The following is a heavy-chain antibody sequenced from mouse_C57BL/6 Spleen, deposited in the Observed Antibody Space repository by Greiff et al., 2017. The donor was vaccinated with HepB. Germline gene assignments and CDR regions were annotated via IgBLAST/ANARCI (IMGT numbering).Heavy chain of an antibody. CDR1: GFTFSDAW. Sequence: EVHLVESGGGLVQPGGSMKLSCAASGFTFSDAWMDWVRQSPEKGLEWVAEIRNKANNHATYYAESVKGRFTISRDDSKSSIYLQMNSLRAEDTGIYYCSRLYYGNYVYYAMDYWGQGTSVTVSS. CDR2: IRNKANNHAT. J-gene: IGHJ4*01. CDR3: SRLYYGNYVYYAMDY. D-gene: IGHD2-1*01. V-gene: IGHV6-6*01.